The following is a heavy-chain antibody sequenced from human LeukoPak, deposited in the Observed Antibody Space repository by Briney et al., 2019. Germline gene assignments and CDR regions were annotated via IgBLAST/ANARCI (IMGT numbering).Heavy chain of an antibody. D-gene: IGHD3-10*01. CDR1: GGSFSGYY. V-gene: IGHV4-34*01. CDR2: INHSAST. CDR3: ARKGSQLLWFGELLVWFDP. J-gene: IGHJ5*02. Sequence: SETLSLTCAVYGGSFSGYYWGWIRQPPGKGLEWIGEINHSASTNYNPSLMSRVTISVDTSKNQFSLKLSSVTAAYTAVYYCARKGSQLLWFGELLVWFDPWGQGTLVTVSS.